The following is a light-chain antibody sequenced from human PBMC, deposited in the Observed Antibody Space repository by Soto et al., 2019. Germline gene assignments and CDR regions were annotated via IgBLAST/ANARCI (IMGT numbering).Light chain of an antibody. Sequence: DIQMTQSPSSLSASVGDRVTITCRASQSISSYLNWYQQKPGKAPKLLIYAASSLQSGVPSRFSGSGSGTDFTLTISSLQLEDFDTYYCKPSYSTPPTFGGGTKVDIK. CDR2: AAS. CDR1: QSISSY. V-gene: IGKV1-39*01. J-gene: IGKJ4*01. CDR3: KPSYSTPPT.